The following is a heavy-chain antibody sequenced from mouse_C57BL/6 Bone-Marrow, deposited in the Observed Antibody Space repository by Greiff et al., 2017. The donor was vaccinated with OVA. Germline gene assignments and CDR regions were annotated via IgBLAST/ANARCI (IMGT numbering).Heavy chain of an antibody. V-gene: IGHV7-3*01. CDR2: IRNKANGYTT. CDR3: ARYPQSHYYGFDY. Sequence: EVMLVESGGGLVQPGGSLSLSCAASGFTFTDYYMSWVRQPPGKALEWLGFIRNKANGYTTEYSASVNGLFTISRDNSHSILYLQMHALRAEDSATYYCARYPQSHYYGFDYWGQGTTLTVSS. CDR1: GFTFTDYY. D-gene: IGHD1-2*01. J-gene: IGHJ2*01.